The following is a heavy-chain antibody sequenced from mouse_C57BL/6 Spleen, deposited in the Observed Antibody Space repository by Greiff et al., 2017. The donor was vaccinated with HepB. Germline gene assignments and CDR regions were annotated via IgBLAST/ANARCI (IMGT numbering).Heavy chain of an antibody. J-gene: IGHJ3*01. Sequence: DVQLQVSGTVLARPGASVKMSCKTSGYTFTSYWMHWVKQRPGQGLEWIGAIYPGNSDTSYNQKFKGKAKLTAVTSASTAYMELSSLTTEDSAVYYCTRGDSHCYGSSPAWFAYWGQGTLVTVSA. CDR2: IYPGNSDT. CDR3: TRGDSHCYGSSPAWFAY. V-gene: IGHV1-5*01. CDR1: GYTFTSYW. D-gene: IGHD1-1*01.